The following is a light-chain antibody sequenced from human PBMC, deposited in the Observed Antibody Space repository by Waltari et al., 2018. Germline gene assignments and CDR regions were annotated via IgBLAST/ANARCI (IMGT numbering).Light chain of an antibody. CDR3: GTWDSSLSAVV. Sequence: QSVLTPPPSVSAAPGQKVTISCSGSSPNIGNNYVSWSQQLPGTAPKLLIYDNNRRPSGIPDRFSGSKSGTSATLGITGLQTGDEADYYCGTWDSSLSAVVFGGGTKLTVL. CDR2: DNN. CDR1: SPNIGNNY. V-gene: IGLV1-51*01. J-gene: IGLJ2*01.